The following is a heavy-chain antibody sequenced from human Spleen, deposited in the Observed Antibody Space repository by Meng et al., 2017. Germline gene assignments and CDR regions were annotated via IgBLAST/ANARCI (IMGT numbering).Heavy chain of an antibody. V-gene: IGHV3-11*01. Sequence: GESLKISCAASGFTFSDYYMSWIRQAPGKGLEWVSYISSSGSTIYYADSVKGRFTISRDNAKNSLYLQMNSLRAEDTAVYYCAREYYSSGSYYRFDPWGQGTLVTVSS. CDR1: GFTFSDYY. CDR2: ISSSGSTI. J-gene: IGHJ5*02. D-gene: IGHD3-10*01. CDR3: AREYYSSGSYYRFDP.